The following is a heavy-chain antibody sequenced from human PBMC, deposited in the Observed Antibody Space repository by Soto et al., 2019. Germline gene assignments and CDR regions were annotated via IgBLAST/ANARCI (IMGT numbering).Heavy chain of an antibody. D-gene: IGHD2-2*02. V-gene: IGHV3-30*18. CDR2: ISYDGSNK. CDR1: GFTFSSYG. CDR3: AKDLWTAAIGPVDY. Sequence: GGSLRLSCAASGFTFSSYGMHWVRQAPGKGLEWVAVISYDGSNKYYADSVKGRFTISRDNSKNTLYLQMNSLRAEDTAVYYCAKDLWTAAIGPVDYGGREPWSPSPQ. J-gene: IGHJ4*02.